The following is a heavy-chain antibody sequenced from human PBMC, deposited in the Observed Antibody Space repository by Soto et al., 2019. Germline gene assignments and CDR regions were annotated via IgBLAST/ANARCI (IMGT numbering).Heavy chain of an antibody. CDR1: GFTFSSYS. CDR3: AREALLNWFDP. Sequence: EVQLVESGGGLVQPGGSLRLSCAASGFTFSSYSMNWVRQAPGKGLEWVSYISSSSSTIYYADSVKGRFTISRDNAKKSLYLQRNSLRAEDTAVYYCAREALLNWFDPWGQGTLVTVSS. V-gene: IGHV3-48*01. J-gene: IGHJ5*02. D-gene: IGHD2-15*01. CDR2: ISSSSSTI.